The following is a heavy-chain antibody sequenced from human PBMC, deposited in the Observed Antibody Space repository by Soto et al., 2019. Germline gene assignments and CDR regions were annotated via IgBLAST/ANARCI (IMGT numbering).Heavy chain of an antibody. CDR3: ARGSSGSTTYYYYGMDV. CDR1: GYTFTGYY. D-gene: IGHD1-26*01. CDR2: INPNSGGT. J-gene: IGHJ6*02. Sequence: ASVKVSCKASGYTFTGYYMHWVRQAPGQGLEWMGWINPNSGGTNYAQKFQGRVTMTRDTSISTAYMELSRLRSDDTAVYYCARGSSGSTTYYYYGMDVWGQGTTVTVPS. V-gene: IGHV1-2*02.